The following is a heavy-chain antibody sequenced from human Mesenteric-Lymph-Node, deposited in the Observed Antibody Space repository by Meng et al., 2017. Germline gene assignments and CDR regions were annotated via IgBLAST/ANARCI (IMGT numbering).Heavy chain of an antibody. CDR3: ARGLGSKGSSSWYVGRSYYYGMDV. J-gene: IGHJ6*02. CDR2: IYTSGST. V-gene: IGHV4-61*02. CDR1: GGPMSSGSDY. Sequence: SETLSLTCTVSGGPMSSGSDYWSWVRQPAGKGLEWIGRIYTSGSTEYNPSLKSRVTISIDTSKNQFSLKLSSVTAADTAVYYCARGLGSKGSSSWYVGRSYYYGMDVWGQGTTVTVSS. D-gene: IGHD6-13*01.